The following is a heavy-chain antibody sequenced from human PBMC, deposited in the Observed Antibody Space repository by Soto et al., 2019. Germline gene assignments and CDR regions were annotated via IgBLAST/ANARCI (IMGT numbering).Heavy chain of an antibody. CDR3: ARDRLEYYGSGSTSLYYYYGMDV. CDR2: IIPIFGTA. CDR1: GGTFSSYA. V-gene: IGHV1-69*01. J-gene: IGHJ6*02. D-gene: IGHD3-10*01. Sequence: SVKVSCKASGGTFSSYAISWVRQAPGQGLEWMGGIIPIFGTANYAQKFQGRVTITADESTSTAYMELSSLRSEDMAVYYCARDRLEYYGSGSTSLYYYYGMDVWGQGTTVTVSS.